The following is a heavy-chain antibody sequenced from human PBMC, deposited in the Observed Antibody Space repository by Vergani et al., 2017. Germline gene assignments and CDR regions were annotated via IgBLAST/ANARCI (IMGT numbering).Heavy chain of an antibody. J-gene: IGHJ6*02. CDR1: GYTFTSYA. CDR3: AGDFVVYDILTGSYYYYGMDV. D-gene: IGHD3-9*01. Sequence: QVQLVQSGSELKKPGASVKVSCKASGYTFTSYAMNWVRQAPGQGLEWMGWINTNTGNPTYAQGFTGRFVFSLDTSVSTAYLQISSLKAEDTAVYYCAGDFVVYDILTGSYYYYGMDVWGQGTTVTVSS. V-gene: IGHV7-4-1*02. CDR2: INTNTGNP.